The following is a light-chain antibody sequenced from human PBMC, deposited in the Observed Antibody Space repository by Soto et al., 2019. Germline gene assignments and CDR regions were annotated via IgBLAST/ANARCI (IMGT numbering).Light chain of an antibody. J-gene: IGKJ5*01. CDR2: DAS. Sequence: EIVMTQSPATLSVSPGERATLSCRASQRVSRNLAWYQQKPGQAPRLLIYDASTRATGIPDGFSGSGSETEFTLTISSLQSEDYAIYYCQQYHNWPPITFGQGTRLEIK. CDR3: QQYHNWPPIT. V-gene: IGKV3-15*01. CDR1: QRVSRN.